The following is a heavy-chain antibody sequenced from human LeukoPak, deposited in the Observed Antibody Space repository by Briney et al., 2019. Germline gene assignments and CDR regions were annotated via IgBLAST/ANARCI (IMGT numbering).Heavy chain of an antibody. CDR2: IKQDGSEK. Sequence: GGSLRLSCAASGFTFSSYWMSWVRQAPGKGLEWVANIKQDGSEKYYVDSVKGRFTISRDNAKNSLYLQMNSLRAEDTAVYYCARDYSSDILTGYYKSAFDIWGQGIMVTVSS. V-gene: IGHV3-7*01. J-gene: IGHJ3*02. CDR3: ARDYSSDILTGYYKSAFDI. D-gene: IGHD3-9*01. CDR1: GFTFSSYW.